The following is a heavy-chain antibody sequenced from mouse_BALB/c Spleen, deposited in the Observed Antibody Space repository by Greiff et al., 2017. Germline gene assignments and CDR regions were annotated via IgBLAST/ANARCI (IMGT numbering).Heavy chain of an antibody. Sequence: LVESGAELVKPGASVKLSCKASGYTFTSYYMYWVKQRPGQGHEWIGEINPSNGGTNFNEKFKSKATLTVDKSSSTAYMQLSSLTSEDSAVYYYTRSHYGSSYYAMDYWGQGTSVTVSS. D-gene: IGHD1-1*01. CDR3: TRSHYGSSYYAMDY. J-gene: IGHJ4*01. V-gene: IGHV1S81*02. CDR2: INPSNGGT. CDR1: GYTFTSYY.